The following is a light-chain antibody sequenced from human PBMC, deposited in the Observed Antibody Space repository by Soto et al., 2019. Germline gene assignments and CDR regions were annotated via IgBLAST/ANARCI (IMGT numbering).Light chain of an antibody. CDR1: SSDVGGYNY. CDR2: DVS. J-gene: IGLJ2*01. V-gene: IGLV2-14*01. Sequence: QSVLTQPASVSGSPGQSITISCTGTSSDVGGYNYVSWYQQHPDKAPKLMIYDVSNRPSGVSNRFSGSKSGNTASLTISGLQDEDEDDYCCSSFTSSSTLVFGAGTKLTVL. CDR3: SSFTSSSTLV.